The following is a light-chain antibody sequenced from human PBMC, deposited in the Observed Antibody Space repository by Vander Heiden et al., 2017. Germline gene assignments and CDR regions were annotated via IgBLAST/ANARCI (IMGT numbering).Light chain of an antibody. CDR2: AAS. J-gene: IGKJ1*01. CDR1: QSISSY. V-gene: IGKV1-39*01. CDR3: QQRYSTPWT. Sequence: LQMTQSPSSLSASVGDRVTITCRASQSISSYLNWYQQKPGKAPKLLIYAASSMQSGVPSRFSGSGSGTDFTLTISRLQPEDFATYYCQQRYSTPWTFGQGTKVEIK.